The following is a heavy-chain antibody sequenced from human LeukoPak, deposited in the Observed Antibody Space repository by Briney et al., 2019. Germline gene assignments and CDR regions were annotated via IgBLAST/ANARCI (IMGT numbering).Heavy chain of an antibody. Sequence: PSETLSLTCTVSGGSISSYYWSWIRQPPGKGLEWIGYIYYSGSTNYNPSLKSRVTISVDTSKNQFSLKLSSVTAADTAMYYCANDDSGSYPFDYWGQGSLVTVSS. CDR3: ANDDSGSYPFDY. D-gene: IGHD1-26*01. J-gene: IGHJ4*02. V-gene: IGHV4-59*01. CDR1: GGSISSYY. CDR2: IYYSGST.